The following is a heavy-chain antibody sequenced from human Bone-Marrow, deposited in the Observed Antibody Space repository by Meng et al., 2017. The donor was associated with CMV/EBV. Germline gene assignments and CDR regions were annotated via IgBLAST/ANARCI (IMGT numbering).Heavy chain of an antibody. V-gene: IGHV4-34*01. CDR1: GGSFSGYY. J-gene: IGHJ6*02. D-gene: IGHD3-22*01. Sequence: SETLSLTCAVYGGSFSGYYWSWIRQPPGKGLEWIGEINHSGSTNYNPSLKSRVTISVDTSKNQFSLKLSSVTAADTAVYYCARGSYDSSGYYSGGPYYYGMDVWGQGTTVTFSS. CDR2: INHSGST. CDR3: ARGSYDSSGYYSGGPYYYGMDV.